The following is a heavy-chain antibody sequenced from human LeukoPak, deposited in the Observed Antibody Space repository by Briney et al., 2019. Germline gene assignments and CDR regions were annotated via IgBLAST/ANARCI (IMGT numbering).Heavy chain of an antibody. CDR2: VYYSGST. D-gene: IGHD4-17*01. J-gene: IGHJ4*02. CDR3: ARRRNIHNYGDYSFDY. V-gene: IGHV4-59*08. CDR1: GGSISSYY. Sequence: PSETLSLTCTISGGSISSYYWNWIRQSPGKGLEWIGYVYYSGSTDYNPSLKSRVTLSVDTSKNQFSLRLSSVTAADTAVYYCARRRNIHNYGDYSFDYWGQGTLSPSPQ.